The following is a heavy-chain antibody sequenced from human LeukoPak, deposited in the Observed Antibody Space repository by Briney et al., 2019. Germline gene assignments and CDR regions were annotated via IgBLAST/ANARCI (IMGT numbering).Heavy chain of an antibody. CDR1: GYTFTGYY. J-gene: IGHJ4*02. CDR3: ARWGGMYSSSWYYQDY. D-gene: IGHD6-13*01. V-gene: IGHV1-2*02. CDR2: INPNSGGT. Sequence: GASVKVSCKASGYTFTGYYMHWVRQAPGQGLEWMGWINPNSGGTNYAQKFQGRVTMTRDTSISTAYMELSRLRSDDTAVYYCARWGGMYSSSWYYQDYWGQGTLVTVSS.